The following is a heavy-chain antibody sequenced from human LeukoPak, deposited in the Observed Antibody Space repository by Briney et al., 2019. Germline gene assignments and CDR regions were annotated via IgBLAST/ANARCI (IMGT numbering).Heavy chain of an antibody. CDR3: ARDRYYYDSSGYLYYFDY. J-gene: IGHJ4*02. Sequence: GGSLRLSCAASGFTFSSYSMNWVRQAPGKGLEWVSSISSSSSYIYYADSVKGRFTISRDNAKNSLYLQMNSLRAEDTAVYYCARDRYYYDSSGYLYYFDYWGQGTLVTVSS. V-gene: IGHV3-21*01. D-gene: IGHD3-22*01. CDR2: ISSSSSYI. CDR1: GFTFSSYS.